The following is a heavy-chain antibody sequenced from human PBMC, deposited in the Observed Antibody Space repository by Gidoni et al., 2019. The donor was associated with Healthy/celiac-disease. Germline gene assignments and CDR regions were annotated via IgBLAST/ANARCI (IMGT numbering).Heavy chain of an antibody. J-gene: IGHJ2*01. CDR2: IIPILGIA. CDR1: GGTFSSYA. CDR3: ARVVAATRGDWYFDL. V-gene: IGHV1-69*04. D-gene: IGHD2-15*01. Sequence: QVQLVQSGAEVKTPGSSVQVSCKASGGTFSSYAISWVRQAPGQGLEWMGRIIPILGIANYAQKFQGRGTITADKSTSTAYMELRSLRSEDTAVYYCARVVAATRGDWYFDLWGRGTLVTVSS.